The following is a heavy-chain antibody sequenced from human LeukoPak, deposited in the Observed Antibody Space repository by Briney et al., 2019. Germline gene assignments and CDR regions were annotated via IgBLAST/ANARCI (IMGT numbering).Heavy chain of an antibody. CDR1: ASTSSDYS. J-gene: IGHJ4*02. Sequence: PGRSLTPSCPPAASTSSDYSASWDRHAAEKGLEWVSYISSSGSTIYYADSVKGRFTISRDNAKKSLYLQMNSLRAEDTAVYYCARVGTPDFWGQGTLVTVSS. CDR2: ISSSGSTI. V-gene: IGHV3-11*01. CDR3: ARVGTPDF.